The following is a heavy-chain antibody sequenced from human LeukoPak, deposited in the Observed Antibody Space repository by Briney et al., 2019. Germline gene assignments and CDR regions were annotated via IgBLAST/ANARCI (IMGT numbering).Heavy chain of an antibody. CDR2: IYYSGSI. V-gene: IGHV4-39*07. J-gene: IGHJ6*03. D-gene: IGHD6-13*01. Sequence: PSETLSLTCTVSGGSISSSNYYWGWIRQPPGKGLEWIGSIYYSGSIFYNPSLKSRVTISVDTSKNHFSLNLSSVTAADAAVYYCARDGGPSSSWAPYYYMDVWGKGTTVTVSS. CDR1: GGSISSSNYY. CDR3: ARDGGPSSSWAPYYYMDV.